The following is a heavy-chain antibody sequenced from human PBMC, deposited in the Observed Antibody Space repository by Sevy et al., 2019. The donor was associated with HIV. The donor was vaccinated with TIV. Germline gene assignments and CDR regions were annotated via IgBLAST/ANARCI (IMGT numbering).Heavy chain of an antibody. CDR3: ARRMDILTGHFDY. CDR1: GYSFTNYW. V-gene: IGHV5-51*01. CDR2: IYPGGSDT. D-gene: IGHD3-9*01. J-gene: IGHJ4*02. Sequence: GESLKISCKGSGYSFTNYWIGWVRQMPGKGLEWMGIIYPGGSDTRYSPSFQGQVSISADKSLSTAYLQWSSLKASDTAMYYCARRMDILTGHFDYWGQGTLVTVSS.